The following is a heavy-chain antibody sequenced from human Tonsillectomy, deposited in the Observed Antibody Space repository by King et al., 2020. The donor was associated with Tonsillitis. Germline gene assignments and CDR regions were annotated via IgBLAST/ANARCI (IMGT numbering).Heavy chain of an antibody. CDR1: GFTFSSYG. J-gene: IGHJ4*02. V-gene: IGHV3-30*18. CDR2: ISYDGRSE. Sequence: VQLVESGGGVVQPGRSLRVSCVASGFTFSSYGMHWVRQAPGKGLEWVAVISYDGRSEYYADSVRGRFTISRDNSNYTLYLQMKSQRTVDTAVYYCAKDHRPWVTVTATFRWDWGQGTLVTVSS. CDR3: AKDHRPWVTVTATFRWD. D-gene: IGHD2-21*02.